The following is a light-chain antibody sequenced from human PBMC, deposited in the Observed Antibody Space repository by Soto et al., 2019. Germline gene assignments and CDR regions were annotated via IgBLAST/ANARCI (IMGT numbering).Light chain of an antibody. CDR3: QQSYSTPQT. CDR2: AAP. Sequence: DIQMTQSPSSLSASVGDRVTITCRASQSISSYLNWYQQKPGKAPKLLIYAAPSLQSGVPSRFSGSGSGTDFTLTISSLHPDDFATYYCQQSYSTPQTFGQGTKVEIK. CDR1: QSISSY. V-gene: IGKV1-39*01. J-gene: IGKJ1*01.